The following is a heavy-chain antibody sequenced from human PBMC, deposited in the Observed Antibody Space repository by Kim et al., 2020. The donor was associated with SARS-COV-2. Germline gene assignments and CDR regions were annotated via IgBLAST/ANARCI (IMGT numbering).Heavy chain of an antibody. Sequence: GGSLRLSCAASGFTVSSNYMIWVRQAPGKGLEWVSVMYTGGYTNYAESVKGRFTISRDNSKNTMYLQMNSLRAEDTAVYYCARGGISGTSESHHWGQGTLVTVSS. CDR3: ARGGISGTSESHH. D-gene: IGHD1-20*01. CDR1: GFTVSSNY. V-gene: IGHV3-53*01. J-gene: IGHJ5*02. CDR2: MYTGGYT.